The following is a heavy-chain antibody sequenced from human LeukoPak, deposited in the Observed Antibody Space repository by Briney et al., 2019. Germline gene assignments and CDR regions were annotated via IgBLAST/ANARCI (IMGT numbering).Heavy chain of an antibody. Sequence: PGRSLRLSCAASGFTFSKYAMHWVRKAPGKGLEWVAVTSYDGSDKYYPDSVKGRFTISRDNSKDSLYLQMNSLRAEDTAVYYCSRGLEYSSSWYSYYYYYGLDVWGKGTTVTVSS. CDR1: GFTFSKYA. CDR2: TSYDGSDK. D-gene: IGHD6-13*01. V-gene: IGHV3-30*04. CDR3: SRGLEYSSSWYSYYYYYGLDV. J-gene: IGHJ6*04.